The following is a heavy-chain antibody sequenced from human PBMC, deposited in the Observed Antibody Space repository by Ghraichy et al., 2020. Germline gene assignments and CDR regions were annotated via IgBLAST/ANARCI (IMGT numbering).Heavy chain of an antibody. D-gene: IGHD3-16*01. CDR2: IKRKSDGETT. CDR1: GITFSDTW. CDR3: TSDTEASSSYAHDY. V-gene: IGHV3-15*06. J-gene: IGHJ4*02. Sequence: GESLNISCAVSGITFSDTWMSWVRQTPGKGLEWVGRIKRKSDGETTSYAAPVKGRFSIARDDSKSTLYLQMDSLKTEDIGVYYCTSDTEASSSYAHDYWGQGTLVTVSS.